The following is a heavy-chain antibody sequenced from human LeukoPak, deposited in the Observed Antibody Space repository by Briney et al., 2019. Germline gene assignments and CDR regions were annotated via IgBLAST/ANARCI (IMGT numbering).Heavy chain of an antibody. D-gene: IGHD2-15*01. CDR2: IGTSVDNT. CDR1: GFSFSSYA. J-gene: IGHJ4*02. Sequence: GGSLRLSCAASGFSFSSYAMSWVRQAPGKGLEWVSLIGTSVDNTHYADSVKGRFTISRDNSKNTLFLQMNSLRAEDTAIYYCAKETLGYCSGGSCQGLNYWGQGTLVTVSS. CDR3: AKETLGYCSGGSCQGLNY. V-gene: IGHV3-23*01.